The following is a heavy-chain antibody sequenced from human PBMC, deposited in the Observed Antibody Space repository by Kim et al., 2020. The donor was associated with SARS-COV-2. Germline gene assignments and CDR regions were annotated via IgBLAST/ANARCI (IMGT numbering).Heavy chain of an antibody. J-gene: IGHJ3*02. D-gene: IGHD6-13*01. CDR2: IWYDGSNK. Sequence: GGSLRLSCAASGFTFSSYGMHWVRQAPGKGLEWVAVIWYDGSNKYYADSVKGLFTISRDNSKNTLYLQMNSLRAEDTAVYYCAKDRDSSSWYSAFDIWGQGTMVTVSS. CDR1: GFTFSSYG. V-gene: IGHV3-33*06. CDR3: AKDRDSSSWYSAFDI.